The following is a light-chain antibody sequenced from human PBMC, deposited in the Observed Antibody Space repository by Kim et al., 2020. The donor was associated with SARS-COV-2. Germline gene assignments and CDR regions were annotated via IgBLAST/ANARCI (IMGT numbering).Light chain of an antibody. CDR1: SNKVGYEG. V-gene: IGLV10-54*04. Sequence: QTATLTCTGNSNKVGYEGAARLQQHQGHPPKHLSNRKNNRPSGISERFSASRSGNTAALTITGLQPEDEADYYCSAWDSSLSAWVFGGGTKLTVL. J-gene: IGLJ3*02. CDR3: SAWDSSLSAWV. CDR2: RKN.